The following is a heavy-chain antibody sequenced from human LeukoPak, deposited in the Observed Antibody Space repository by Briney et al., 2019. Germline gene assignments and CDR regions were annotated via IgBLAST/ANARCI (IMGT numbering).Heavy chain of an antibody. V-gene: IGHV1-46*01. J-gene: IGHJ3*02. Sequence: ASVKVSCKASGCTFTSSYMHWVRQAPGQGLEWLGRINPSGDSTTYAQKFQGRVTMTTDTSTSTAYMELKSLRSDDTAVYYCARKGFGSGSRGDDAFDIWGQGTMVTVSS. D-gene: IGHD3-10*01. CDR2: INPSGDST. CDR3: ARKGFGSGSRGDDAFDI. CDR1: GCTFTSSY.